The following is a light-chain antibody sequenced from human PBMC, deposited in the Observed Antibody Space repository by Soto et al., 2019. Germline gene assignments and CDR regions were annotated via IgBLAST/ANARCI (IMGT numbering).Light chain of an antibody. CDR2: EVS. Sequence: QSALTQPASVSGSRGQSITISCTGTSSDVGAYNYVSWYQQQPGKAPKLMISEVSNRPSGVSNRFSGSKSGNTASLIISGLQAEDEADYYCCSVTSITTYGFGTGTKVTAL. CDR3: CSVTSITTYG. J-gene: IGLJ1*01. CDR1: SSDVGAYNY. V-gene: IGLV2-14*01.